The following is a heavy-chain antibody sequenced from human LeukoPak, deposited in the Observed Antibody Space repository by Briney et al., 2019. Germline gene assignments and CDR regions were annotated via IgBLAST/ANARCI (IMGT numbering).Heavy chain of an antibody. CDR1: GYSISSGYY. V-gene: IGHV4-38-2*02. CDR3: AAPGRFDP. CDR2: IYHSGST. D-gene: IGHD1-1*01. J-gene: IGHJ5*02. Sequence: SETLSLTCTVSGYSISSGYYWGWIRQPPGKGLEWIGSIYHSGSTYYNPPLKSRVTISVDTSKNQFSLKLSSVTAADTAVYYCAAPGRFDPWGQGTLVTVSS.